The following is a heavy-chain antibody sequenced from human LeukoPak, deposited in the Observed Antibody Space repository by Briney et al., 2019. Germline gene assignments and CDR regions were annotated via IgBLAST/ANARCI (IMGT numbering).Heavy chain of an antibody. J-gene: IGHJ4*02. V-gene: IGHV3-48*01. CDR3: ARDYKYAFDN. CDR1: GFSFGDYS. D-gene: IGHD5-24*01. Sequence: GGSLRLSCAASGFSFGDYSMNWVRQAPGKGLEWISYIGISSGNTYYADSVKGRFTISGDKARDSLYLQMNSLRVEDTAVYHCARDYKYAFDNWGQGTLVTVSS. CDR2: IGISSGNT.